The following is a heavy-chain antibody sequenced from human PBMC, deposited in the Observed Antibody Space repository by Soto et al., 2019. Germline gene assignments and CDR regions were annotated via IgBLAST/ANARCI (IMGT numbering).Heavy chain of an antibody. Sequence: PGGSLSLSCAASGFTFSSYSMNWVRQAPGKGLEWVSSISSSSSYIYYADSVKGRFTISRDNAKNSLYLQMNSLRAEDTAVYYCARDQTAGAFDIWGQGTMVTVSS. CDR2: ISSSSSYI. CDR3: ARDQTAGAFDI. V-gene: IGHV3-21*01. CDR1: GFTFSSYS. J-gene: IGHJ3*02.